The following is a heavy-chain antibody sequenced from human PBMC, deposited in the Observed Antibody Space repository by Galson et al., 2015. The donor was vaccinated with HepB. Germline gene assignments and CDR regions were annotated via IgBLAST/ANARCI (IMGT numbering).Heavy chain of an antibody. Sequence: SLRLSCAASGFIFSDYYMSWIRQAPGKELEWVSYISNCGSTIYYADSVKGRFTISRDNAKNSLYLQMNSLRAEDTAVYYCARDGPRDGYNYASYYYYGMDVWGHGTTVTVSS. V-gene: IGHV3-11*01. CDR1: GFIFSDYY. CDR2: ISNCGSTI. J-gene: IGHJ6*02. D-gene: IGHD5-24*01. CDR3: ARDGPRDGYNYASYYYYGMDV.